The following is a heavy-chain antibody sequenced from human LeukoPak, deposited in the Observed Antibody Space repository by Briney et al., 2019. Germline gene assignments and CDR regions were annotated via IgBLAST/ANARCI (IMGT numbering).Heavy chain of an antibody. CDR3: ARHTYGGTDY. CDR2: INHSGST. J-gene: IGHJ4*02. D-gene: IGHD4-23*01. Sequence: SETLSLTCAVYGGSFSGYYWSWIRQPPGKGLEWIGEINHSGSTNYNPSLKSRVTISVDTSKNQFSLKLSSVTAADTAVYYCARHTYGGTDYWGQGTLVTVSS. V-gene: IGHV4-34*01. CDR1: GGSFSGYY.